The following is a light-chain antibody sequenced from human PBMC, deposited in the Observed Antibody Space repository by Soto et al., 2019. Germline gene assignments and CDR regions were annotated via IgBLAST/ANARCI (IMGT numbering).Light chain of an antibody. CDR2: GNN. CDR1: SSNFGAGYD. J-gene: IGLJ7*01. V-gene: IGLV1-40*01. CDR3: QSYDSSLRGAV. Sequence: QSVLTQSPSVSGAPGQRVTISCTGTSSNFGAGYDVHWYQQLPGTAPKLLIYGNNKRPSGVPDRFSGSKSGTSASLAITGLQAEDEADYYCQSYDSSLRGAVFGGGTQLTVL.